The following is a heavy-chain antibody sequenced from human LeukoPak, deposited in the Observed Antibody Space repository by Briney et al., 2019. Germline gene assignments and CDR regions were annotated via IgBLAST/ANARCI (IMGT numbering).Heavy chain of an antibody. Sequence: GGSLRLSCAASGFTFSDYYMSWIRQAPGKGLEWVSYISSSGSTIYYADSVKGRFTISRDNAKNSLYLQMNSLRAEDTAVYYCAKLLAYCGGDCYSPDYWGQGTLVTVSS. CDR2: ISSSGSTI. CDR3: AKLLAYCGGDCYSPDY. D-gene: IGHD2-21*02. CDR1: GFTFSDYY. V-gene: IGHV3-11*01. J-gene: IGHJ4*02.